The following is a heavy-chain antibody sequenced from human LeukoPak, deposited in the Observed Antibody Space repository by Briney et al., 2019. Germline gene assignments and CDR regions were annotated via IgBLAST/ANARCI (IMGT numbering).Heavy chain of an antibody. CDR1: GFTVSSNS. Sequence: GGSLRLSCAASGFTVSSNSMSWVRQAPGKGLEWVSVIYSGGSTYYADSVKGRFTISRDNSKNTLYLQMNSLRAEDTAVYYCAAGPDQYYFDYWGQGTLVTVSS. CDR3: AAGPDQYYFDY. J-gene: IGHJ4*02. CDR2: IYSGGST. V-gene: IGHV3-53*01.